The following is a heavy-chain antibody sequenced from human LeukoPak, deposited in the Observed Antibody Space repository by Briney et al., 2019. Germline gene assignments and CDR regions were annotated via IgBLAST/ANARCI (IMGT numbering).Heavy chain of an antibody. CDR3: AREGIAAADTNWFDP. V-gene: IGHV1-2*02. J-gene: IGHJ5*02. D-gene: IGHD6-13*01. Sequence: GASVKVSCKATGYTFTGYYMYWVRQAPGQGLEWMGWINPNSGGAKYAQKFQGRVTMTRDTSISTAYMELSRLRSDDTAVYYCAREGIAAADTNWFDPWGQGTLVTVSS. CDR2: INPNSGGA. CDR1: GYTFTGYY.